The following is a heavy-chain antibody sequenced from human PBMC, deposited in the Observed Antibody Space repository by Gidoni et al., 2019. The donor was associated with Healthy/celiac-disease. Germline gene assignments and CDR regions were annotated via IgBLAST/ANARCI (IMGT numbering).Heavy chain of an antibody. CDR3: ARDLFSLYGSGSSNFDY. V-gene: IGHV1-69*01. CDR1: GGTFSSYA. CDR2: IIPIFGTA. Sequence: QVQLVQSGAEVKKPGSSVKVSCKASGGTFSSYAISWVRQAPGQGLEWMGGIIPIFGTANYAQKFQGRVTITADESTSTAYMELSSLRSEDTAVYYCARDLFSLYGSGSSNFDYWGQGTLVTVSS. J-gene: IGHJ4*02. D-gene: IGHD3-10*01.